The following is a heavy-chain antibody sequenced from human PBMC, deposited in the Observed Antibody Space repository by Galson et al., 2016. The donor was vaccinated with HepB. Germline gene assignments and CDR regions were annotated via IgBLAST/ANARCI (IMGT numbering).Heavy chain of an antibody. Sequence: SVKVSCKASGYTFTSHYIHWVRQAPGQGLEWMGIINPSGGSTIYAQNFQGRVTMTRDTSTTTVYIQLSSLGSADTAVYYCARDRRFYYESSGPYHFDHWGQGTLVTVSS. CDR1: GYTFTSHY. CDR3: ARDRRFYYESSGPYHFDH. D-gene: IGHD3-22*01. V-gene: IGHV1-46*01. J-gene: IGHJ4*02. CDR2: INPSGGST.